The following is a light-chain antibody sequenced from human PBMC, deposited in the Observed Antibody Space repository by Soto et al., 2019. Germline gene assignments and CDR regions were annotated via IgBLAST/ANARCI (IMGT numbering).Light chain of an antibody. V-gene: IGLV2-23*01. CDR1: SIDVWSYNV. CDR3: CSYAGSSTCV. CDR2: EAI. J-gene: IGLJ3*02. Sequence: QSALTQPASVSGSPGQSITISCTGTSIDVWSYNVVSWHQQHPGKAPKLMIYEAITRPAGVSNRFPGSKSGNTASLTRSGRQAEDEAYYYCCSYAGSSTCVFGGGTKMTVL.